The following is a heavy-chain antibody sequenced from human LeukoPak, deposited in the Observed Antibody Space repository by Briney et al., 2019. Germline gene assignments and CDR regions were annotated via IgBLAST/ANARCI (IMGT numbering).Heavy chain of an antibody. J-gene: IGHJ4*02. CDR2: ISSSSSYI. V-gene: IGHV3-21*01. Sequence: KAGGSLRLSCAASGFTFSSYSMNWVRQAPGKGLEWVSSISSSSSYIYYADSVKGRFTISRDNAKNSLYLQMNSLRAEDTAVYYCARGYSSSPGVGYWGQETLVTVSS. CDR3: ARGYSSSPGVGY. D-gene: IGHD6-6*01. CDR1: GFTFSSYS.